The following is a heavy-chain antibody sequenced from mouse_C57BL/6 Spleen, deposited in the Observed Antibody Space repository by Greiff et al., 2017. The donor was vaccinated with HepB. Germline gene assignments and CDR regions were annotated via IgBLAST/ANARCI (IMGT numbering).Heavy chain of an antibody. CDR3: ARGGDYYGDLSY. J-gene: IGHJ3*01. CDR2: ISYDGSN. CDR1: GYSITSGYY. D-gene: IGHD1-1*01. V-gene: IGHV3-6*01. Sequence: VQLKESGPGLVKPSQSLSLTCSVTGYSITSGYYWNWIRQFPGNKLEWMGYISYDGSNNYNPSLKNRISITRDTSKNQFFLKLNSVTTEDTATYYCARGGDYYGDLSYWGQGTLVTVSA.